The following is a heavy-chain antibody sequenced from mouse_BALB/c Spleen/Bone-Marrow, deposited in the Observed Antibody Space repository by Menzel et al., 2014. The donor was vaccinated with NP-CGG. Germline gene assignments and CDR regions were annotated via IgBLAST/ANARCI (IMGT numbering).Heavy chain of an antibody. CDR3: ASIIHGSLYTIHS. V-gene: IGHV1S81*02. CDR1: GYTFTSYW. CDR2: INPSNGRT. J-gene: IGHJ4*01. D-gene: IGHD1-1*01. Sequence: QVQLQQSGAELVKPGASVKLSCRASGYTFTSYWMHWVKQRPGQGLEWIGEINPSNGRTNYNEKFKSMATLTVDKSSSTAYMQLSRLTSEDSAVFYCASIIHGSLYTIHSRGQATSLTVSS.